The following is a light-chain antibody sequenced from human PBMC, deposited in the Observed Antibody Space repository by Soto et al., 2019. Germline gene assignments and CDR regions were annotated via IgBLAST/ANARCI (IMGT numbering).Light chain of an antibody. CDR2: DDS. CDR3: KFYTSRKTFS. CDR1: SSAVDSYNY. J-gene: IGLJ1*01. Sequence: QSVLTQPASVSGSPGQSVTISCTGTSSAVDSYNYVSWYQHHPGKAPNLVIDDDSKLLLGVSNRFSGSKSGNKASLTISGLQAEKEPGYKSKFYTSRKTFSFGPRTKVT. V-gene: IGLV2-14*01.